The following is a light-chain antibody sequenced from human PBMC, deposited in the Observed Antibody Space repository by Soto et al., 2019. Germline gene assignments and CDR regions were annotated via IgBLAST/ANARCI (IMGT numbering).Light chain of an antibody. Sequence: EIVLTQSPGTLSLSPGERTTLSCRASQTINSNYLAWYQQKPGQAPRLLIYGVSSRATGIPDRFGGSGSGTDFALIISRLEPEDFAVYFCQQNGSSPRTFGQGTKVDIK. CDR3: QQNGSSPRT. V-gene: IGKV3-20*01. CDR1: QTINSNY. J-gene: IGKJ1*01. CDR2: GVS.